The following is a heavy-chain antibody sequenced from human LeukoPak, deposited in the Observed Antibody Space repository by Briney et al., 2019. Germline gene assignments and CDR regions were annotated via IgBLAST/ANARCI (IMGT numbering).Heavy chain of an antibody. V-gene: IGHV1-24*01. CDR1: GGTFSSYA. D-gene: IGHD1-26*01. J-gene: IGHJ5*02. CDR2: FDPEDGET. CDR3: ATGVGATLGWFDP. Sequence: ASVKVSCKASGGTFSSYAISWVRQAPGKGLEWMGGFDPEDGETIYAQKFQGRVTMTEDTSTDTAYMELSSLRSEDTAVYYCATGVGATLGWFDPWGQGTLVTVSS.